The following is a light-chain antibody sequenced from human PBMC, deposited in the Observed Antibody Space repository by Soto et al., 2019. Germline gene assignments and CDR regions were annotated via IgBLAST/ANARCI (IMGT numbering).Light chain of an antibody. J-gene: IGKJ4*01. CDR2: DAS. CDR1: QSISSW. V-gene: IGKV1-5*01. CDR3: QQYNSYLT. Sequence: DIQMTQSPSTLSASVGDRVTITCRASQSISSWLAWYQQKPGKAPKLLIYDASSLESGVPSRFSVSGSGTEFTLTISSLQPDDFATYYCQQYNSYLTFGGGNKVEIK.